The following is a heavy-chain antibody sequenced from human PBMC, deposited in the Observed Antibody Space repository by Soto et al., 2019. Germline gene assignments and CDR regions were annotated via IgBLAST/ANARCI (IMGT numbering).Heavy chain of an antibody. CDR1: GWSFSGYY. V-gene: IGHV4-34*01. D-gene: IGHD3-22*01. CDR3: AGLYPYESSGYHLNY. Sequence: SETLSLTCAVYGWSFSGYYWSWIRQPPGKGLEWIGEINHSGSTNYTPSLKSRVTISVDTSKNQFSLKLSSVTAADTAVFYCAGLYPYESSGYHLNYWGQGALVTVSS. J-gene: IGHJ4*02. CDR2: INHSGST.